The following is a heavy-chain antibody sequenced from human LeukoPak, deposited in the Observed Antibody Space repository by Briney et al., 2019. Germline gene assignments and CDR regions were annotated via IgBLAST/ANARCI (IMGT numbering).Heavy chain of an antibody. Sequence: ASVKVSCKVSGYTLTELSMHWVRQAPGKGLEWMGGFDPEDGETIYAQKFQGRVTMTEDTSTDTAYMEPSSLRSEDTAVYYCATISLYSSGWYNRYFQHWGQGTLVTVSS. CDR3: ATISLYSSGWYNRYFQH. CDR2: FDPEDGET. D-gene: IGHD6-19*01. J-gene: IGHJ1*01. CDR1: GYTLTELS. V-gene: IGHV1-24*01.